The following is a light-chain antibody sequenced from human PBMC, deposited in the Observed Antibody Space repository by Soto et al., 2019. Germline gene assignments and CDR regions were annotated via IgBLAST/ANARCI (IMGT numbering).Light chain of an antibody. CDR2: DVS. J-gene: IGLJ2*01. Sequence: QSALTQPASVSGSPGQSITISCTGTSSDVGGYNSVSWYQQHPDKVPKLMIYDVSNRPSGVSNRFSGSKSGNTASLTISGLQAEDEAHYYCSSYTSSSTRVFGGGTQLTVL. V-gene: IGLV2-14*01. CDR1: SSDVGGYNS. CDR3: SSYTSSSTRV.